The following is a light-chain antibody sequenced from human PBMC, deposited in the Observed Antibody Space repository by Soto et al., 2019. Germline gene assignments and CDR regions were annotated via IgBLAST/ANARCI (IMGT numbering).Light chain of an antibody. CDR1: SSDIGSYNL. Sequence: LTQPASVSGSPRQSITISCTGTSSDIGSYNLVSWYQKHPDKAPKLIIYEVSERPSGVSNRFSGSKFGNTASLTISGLRAEDEADYYCCSHAGSRTFGFGTGTRSPS. J-gene: IGLJ1*01. CDR2: EVS. CDR3: CSHAGSRTFG. V-gene: IGLV2-23*02.